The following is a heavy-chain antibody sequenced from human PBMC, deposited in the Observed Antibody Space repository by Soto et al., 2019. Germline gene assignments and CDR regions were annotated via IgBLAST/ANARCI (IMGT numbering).Heavy chain of an antibody. CDR1: GGTFSSYA. D-gene: IGHD3-22*01. CDR2: IIPIFGTA. Sequence: ASVKVSCKASGGTFSSYAISWVRQAPGQGLEWMGGIIPIFGTANYAQKFQGRVTITADESTSTAYMELSSLRSEDTAVYYCARAPLKASSGYLPLDYWGQGTLVTVSS. CDR3: ARAPLKASSGYLPLDY. V-gene: IGHV1-69*13. J-gene: IGHJ4*02.